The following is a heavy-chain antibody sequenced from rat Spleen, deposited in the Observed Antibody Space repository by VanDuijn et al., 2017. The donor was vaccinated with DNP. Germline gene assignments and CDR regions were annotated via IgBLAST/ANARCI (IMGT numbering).Heavy chain of an antibody. V-gene: IGHV3-1*01. CDR2: ISYSGIT. D-gene: IGHD1-11*01. CDR3: ARGLNYGGYSYSWYFDF. CDR1: GYSITSNY. J-gene: IGHJ1*01. Sequence: EMQLQESGPGLVRPSQSLSLTCSVTGYSITSNYWGWIRKFPGNKMEWMGYISYSGITGYNPFLKSRISITRDTSKNQFFLQLNSVTTEDIATYYCARGLNYGGYSYSWYFDFWGPGTMVTVSS.